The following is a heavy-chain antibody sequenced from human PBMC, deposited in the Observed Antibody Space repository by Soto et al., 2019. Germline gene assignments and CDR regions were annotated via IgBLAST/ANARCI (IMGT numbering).Heavy chain of an antibody. V-gene: IGHV4-31*03. CDR2: ISYSGTT. J-gene: IGHJ4*02. Sequence: PSETLSLTCTVSGASISSAAYYWSWIRQRPGEGLEWIGFISYSGTTYHSPSLKSRLLLSVDTSKNQFSLELSFVTDADTAVYYCARGPTPFWSSYGFSYFDSWGQGTLVTVSS. CDR1: GASISSAAYY. CDR3: ARGPTPFWSSYGFSYFDS. D-gene: IGHD3-3*01.